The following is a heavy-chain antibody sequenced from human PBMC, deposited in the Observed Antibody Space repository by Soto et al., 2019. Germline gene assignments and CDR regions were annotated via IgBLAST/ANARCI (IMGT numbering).Heavy chain of an antibody. CDR2: TNPNTGNT. V-gene: IGHV1-8*02. CDR3: ARGFSSYADH. Sequence: ASVKVSCKASGYTFTDYDINWMRQVAGQGLEWMGWTNPNTGNTAYAQKFEGRLTLTRDTSTSTAYMDLRSLTNADTAVYYCARGFSSYADHWAQGTLVTVSS. CDR1: GYTFTDYD. J-gene: IGHJ4*02. D-gene: IGHD2-2*01.